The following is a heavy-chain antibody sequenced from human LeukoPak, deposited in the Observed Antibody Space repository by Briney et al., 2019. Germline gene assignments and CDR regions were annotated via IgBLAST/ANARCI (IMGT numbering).Heavy chain of an antibody. J-gene: IGHJ6*02. D-gene: IGHD1-26*01. CDR3: ARAPPLGVEGATNYYYYGMDV. CDR1: GYTFTSYG. CDR2: ISAYNGNT. Sequence: ASVKVSCKASGYTFTSYGISWVRQAPGQGLEWMGWISAYNGNTNYAQKLQGRVTMTTDTSTSTAYMELRSLRSDDTAVYYCARAPPLGVEGATNYYYYGMDVWGQGTTVTVSS. V-gene: IGHV1-18*01.